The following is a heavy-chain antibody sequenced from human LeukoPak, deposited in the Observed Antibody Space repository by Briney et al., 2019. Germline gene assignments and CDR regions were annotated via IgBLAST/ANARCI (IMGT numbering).Heavy chain of an antibody. CDR3: ARPNWNNWFDP. Sequence: PSETLSLTCAVYCGSFSGYYWSWIRQPPGKGLEWIGEINHSGSTNYNPSLKSRVTISVDTSKNQFSLKLSSVTAADTAVYYCARPNWNNWFDPWGQGTLVTVSS. D-gene: IGHD1-1*01. V-gene: IGHV4-34*01. J-gene: IGHJ5*02. CDR1: CGSFSGYY. CDR2: INHSGST.